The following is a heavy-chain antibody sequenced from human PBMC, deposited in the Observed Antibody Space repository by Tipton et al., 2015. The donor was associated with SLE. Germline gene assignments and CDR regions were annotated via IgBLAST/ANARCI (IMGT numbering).Heavy chain of an antibody. Sequence: TLSLTCAISGDSVSSNSVAWNWIRQSPSRGLEWLGRTYFRSKWYYEYALSVKSRITIDPDTSRNQFSLQLKSVTPEDTAVYFCARAGFRNWFDPWGQGTLVSVSS. D-gene: IGHD2/OR15-2a*01. CDR1: GDSVSSNSVA. CDR2: TYFRSKWYY. V-gene: IGHV6-1*01. CDR3: ARAGFRNWFDP. J-gene: IGHJ5*02.